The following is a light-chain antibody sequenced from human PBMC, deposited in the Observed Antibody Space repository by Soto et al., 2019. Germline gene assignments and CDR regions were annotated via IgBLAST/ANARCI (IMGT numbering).Light chain of an antibody. CDR3: QQYSSYPRT. CDR1: QSISSW. V-gene: IGKV1-5*01. Sequence: DIQMTQSPSTLSASVGDRVTISCRASQSISSWLAWYQQKPGKAPKLLIYDASSLESGVPSRFSGSGSGTEFTLTISSLQPDDFAPYYCQQYSSYPRTFGQGTKVEIK. CDR2: DAS. J-gene: IGKJ1*01.